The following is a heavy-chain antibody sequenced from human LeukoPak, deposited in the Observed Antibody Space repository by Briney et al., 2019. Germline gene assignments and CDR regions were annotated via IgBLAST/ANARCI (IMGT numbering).Heavy chain of an antibody. D-gene: IGHD5-24*01. J-gene: IGHJ4*02. Sequence: PGGSLRLSCAASGLTVSSNYMNWVRQAPGKGLEWVSSIGSRSSYIYYADSVKGRFTIFRDNAKNSLYLQMNSLRAEDTAVYYCARDSSLEMATISSFDYWGQGTLVTVSS. V-gene: IGHV3-21*06. CDR3: ARDSSLEMATISSFDY. CDR1: GLTVSSNY. CDR2: IGSRSSYI.